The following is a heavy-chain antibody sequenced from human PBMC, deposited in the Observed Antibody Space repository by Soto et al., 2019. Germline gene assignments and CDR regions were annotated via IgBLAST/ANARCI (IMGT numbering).Heavy chain of an antibody. J-gene: IGHJ6*02. Sequence: SETLSLTCTVSGGSISFDHYHWTWIRQPAGKGLEWIGYIHYSGSVYYKTSLQSRVSMSVDTSKKLFSLKLSSVTAADTAVYFCVREDDGGDRDYYGLDVWGQGTTVTVSS. CDR2: IHYSGSV. CDR3: VREDDGGDRDYYGLDV. V-gene: IGHV4-30-4*01. CDR1: GGSISFDHYH. D-gene: IGHD2-21*02.